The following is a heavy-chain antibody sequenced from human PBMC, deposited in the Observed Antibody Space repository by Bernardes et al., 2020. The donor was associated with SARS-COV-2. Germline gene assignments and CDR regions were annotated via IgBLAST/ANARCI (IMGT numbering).Heavy chain of an antibody. CDR2: ISGSGSRT. J-gene: IGHJ5*02. CDR3: AKETIAGRRFDP. D-gene: IGHD6-6*01. V-gene: IGHV3-23*01. Sequence: GGSLRLSCVASGFSSLRFDDYALSWVRHTPGKGLEWVSGISGSGSRTFYADSVRGRFTISRDNSKSTLFLQMRSLRADDTAIYYCAKETIAGRRFDPWGPGTLVTVSS. CDR1: GFSSLRFDDYA.